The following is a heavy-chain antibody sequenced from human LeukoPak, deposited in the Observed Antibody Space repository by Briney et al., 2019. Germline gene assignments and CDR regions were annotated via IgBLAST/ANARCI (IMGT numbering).Heavy chain of an antibody. CDR3: SRVLPASTSLDY. CDR2: IIPILGIA. D-gene: IGHD2-2*01. V-gene: IGHV1-69*04. J-gene: IGHJ4*02. Sequence: GASVTVSYKASGGTFNSYAISWVRQAPGQGLEWMGRIIPILGIANYAQKFQGRVTITADKSTITAYMELSSLRSEDTAVYYCSRVLPASTSLDYWGQGTLVTVSS. CDR1: GGTFNSYA.